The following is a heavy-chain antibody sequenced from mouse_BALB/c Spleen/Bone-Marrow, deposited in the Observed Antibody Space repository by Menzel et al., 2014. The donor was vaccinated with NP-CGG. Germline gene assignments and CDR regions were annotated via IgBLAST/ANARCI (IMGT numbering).Heavy chain of an antibody. CDR2: ISSGGSYT. Sequence: EVKLVESGGGLVKPGGSLKLSCAASGFAFSSYDMSWVRQAPEKRLEWVATISSGGSYTYYPDSVKGRFTISRDNARNTLYLQRSSLRSEDTALYYGARRWLLPYAMDYWGQGTSVTVSS. J-gene: IGHJ4*01. CDR3: ARRWLLPYAMDY. V-gene: IGHV5-9*02. CDR1: GFAFSSYD. D-gene: IGHD2-3*01.